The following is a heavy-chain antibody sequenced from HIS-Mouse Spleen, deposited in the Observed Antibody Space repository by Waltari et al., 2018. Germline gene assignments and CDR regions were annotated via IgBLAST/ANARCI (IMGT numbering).Heavy chain of an antibody. V-gene: IGHV1-2*02. J-gene: IGHJ4*02. CDR1: GYPFTGSY. D-gene: IGHD6-6*01. CDR2: INPNSGGT. Sequence: QVQLVQSGAEVKKPGASVKVSCKASGYPFTGSYMHWVRQAPGQGLEWMGWINPNSGGTNYAQKFQGRVTMTRDTSISTAYMELSRLRSDDTAVYYCARVYSSSWRGFDYWGQGTLVTVSS. CDR3: ARVYSSSWRGFDY.